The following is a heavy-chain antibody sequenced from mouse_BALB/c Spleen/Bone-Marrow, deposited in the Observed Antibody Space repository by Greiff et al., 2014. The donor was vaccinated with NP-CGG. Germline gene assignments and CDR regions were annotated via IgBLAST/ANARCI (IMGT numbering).Heavy chain of an antibody. D-gene: IGHD6-1*01. CDR3: ARPTPRYFAMDY. CDR2: IWAGGST. J-gene: IGHJ4*01. V-gene: IGHV2-9*02. CDR1: GFSLTSYG. Sequence: QVQLKESGPGLVAPSQSLSTTCTVSGFSLTSYGVHWVRQPPGKGLEWLGVIWAGGSTNYNSALMSRLSISKDNSKSQVFLKMNSLQTDDTAMYYCARPTPRYFAMDYWGQGTSVTVSS.